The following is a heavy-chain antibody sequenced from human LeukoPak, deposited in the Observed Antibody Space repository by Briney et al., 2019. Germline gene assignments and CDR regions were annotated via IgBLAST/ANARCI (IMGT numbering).Heavy chain of an antibody. D-gene: IGHD5-12*01. J-gene: IGHJ4*02. CDR2: MKQDGSEK. Sequence: GRSLRLSCAASGFTFSSYAMHWVRQAPGKGLEWVANMKQDGSEKYYVDSVKGRFTISRDNAKNSLYLEMNSLRVEDTAVYYCARDLGHTGYDLYDYWGQGTLVTVSS. CDR1: GFTFSSYA. CDR3: ARDLGHTGYDLYDY. V-gene: IGHV3-7*01.